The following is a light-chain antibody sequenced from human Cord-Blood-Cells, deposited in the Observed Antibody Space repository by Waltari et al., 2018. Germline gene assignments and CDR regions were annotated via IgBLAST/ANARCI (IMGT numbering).Light chain of an antibody. CDR2: DAS. J-gene: IGKJ1*01. CDR3: QQYNSYSWT. CDR1: QSISSW. V-gene: IGKV1-5*01. Sequence: DIQMTQSPSPLSASVGERVTITCRASQSISSWLAWYQQKPGKAPKLLIYDASSLESGVPSRFSGSGSGTEFTLTISSLQPDDFATYYCQQYNSYSWTFGQGTKVEIK.